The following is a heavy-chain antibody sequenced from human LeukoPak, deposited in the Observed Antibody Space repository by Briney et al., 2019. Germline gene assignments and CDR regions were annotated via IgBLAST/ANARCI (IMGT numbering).Heavy chain of an antibody. CDR1: GFTFSSYA. J-gene: IGHJ5*02. V-gene: IGHV3-23*01. D-gene: IGHD1-26*01. CDR3: AKDYGELRTNWFDP. Sequence: PGGSLRLSCAASGFTFSSYAMTWVRQAPGKGLEWVSAISGSGGSTYYADSVKGRFTISRDNSKNTLYLQMNSLRAEDTAVYYCAKDYGELRTNWFDPWGQGTLVTVSS. CDR2: ISGSGGST.